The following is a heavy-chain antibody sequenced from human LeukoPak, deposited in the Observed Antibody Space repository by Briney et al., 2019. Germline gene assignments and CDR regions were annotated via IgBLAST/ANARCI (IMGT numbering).Heavy chain of an antibody. J-gene: IGHJ6*02. V-gene: IGHV4-30-4*01. CDR2: IYYSGST. D-gene: IGHD3-22*01. CDR3: ARDPYYYDSSGYYPYYYGMDV. Sequence: TSETLSLTCTVSGGSISSGDYYWSWIRQPPGKGLEWIGYIYYSGSTYYNPSLKSRVTISVDTSKNQFSLKLSSVTAADTAVCYCARDPYYYDSSGYYPYYYGMDVWGQGTTVTVSS. CDR1: GGSISSGDYY.